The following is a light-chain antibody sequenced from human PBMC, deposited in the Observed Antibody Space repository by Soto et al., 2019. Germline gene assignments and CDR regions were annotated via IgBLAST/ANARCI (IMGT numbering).Light chain of an antibody. CDR3: QQYGSSPPVT. CDR1: QSVSSN. V-gene: IGKV3-20*01. CDR2: GAS. J-gene: IGKJ5*01. Sequence: EIVTTQSPATLSVSPGETATLPCRASQSVSSNLAWYQQKPGQAPRLIIYGASNRATGIPDRFSGRGSGTDFTLTISRLEPEDFAVYYCQQYGSSPPVTFGQGTRLEI.